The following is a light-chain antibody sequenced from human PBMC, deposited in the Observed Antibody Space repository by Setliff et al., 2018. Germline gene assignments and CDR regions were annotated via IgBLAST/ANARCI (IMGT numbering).Light chain of an antibody. CDR3: CSFAGAGWV. CDR2: SNN. Sequence: RVTISCSGSSSNIGSNTVNWYQQLPGTAPKLLIYSNNQRPSGVPDRFSGSESGTSASLAISGLQSEDEADYYCCSFAGAGWVFGGGTKVTVL. CDR1: SSNIGSNT. J-gene: IGLJ3*02. V-gene: IGLV1-44*01.